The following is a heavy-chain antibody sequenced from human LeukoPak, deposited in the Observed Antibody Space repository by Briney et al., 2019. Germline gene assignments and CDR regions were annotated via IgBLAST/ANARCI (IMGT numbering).Heavy chain of an antibody. D-gene: IGHD5-24*01. Sequence: SQTLSLTCSVSGGSIRSGDYYCGWIRQHPGKALEWLRYIYYTGSTYYTPSLKSRITISVDTSKNQFSLKLRSVTAADTAVYYCARVDRDGDNVFFDFWGQGSLVTVSS. V-gene: IGHV4-31*03. J-gene: IGHJ4*02. CDR2: IYYTGST. CDR1: GGSIRSGDYY. CDR3: ARVDRDGDNVFFDF.